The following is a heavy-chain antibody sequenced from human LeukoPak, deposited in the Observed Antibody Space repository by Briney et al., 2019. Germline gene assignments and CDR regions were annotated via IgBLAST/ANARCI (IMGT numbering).Heavy chain of an antibody. Sequence: GGSLRLSCAASGFTFSSYAMSWVRQAPGKGLEWVSAISGSGGSTYYADSVKGRFTISRDNSKNTLYLQMNSLRAGDTAVYYCARTAYYYGSGSFNYWGQGTLVTVSS. CDR1: GFTFSSYA. CDR2: ISGSGGST. D-gene: IGHD3-10*01. CDR3: ARTAYYYGSGSFNY. V-gene: IGHV3-23*01. J-gene: IGHJ4*02.